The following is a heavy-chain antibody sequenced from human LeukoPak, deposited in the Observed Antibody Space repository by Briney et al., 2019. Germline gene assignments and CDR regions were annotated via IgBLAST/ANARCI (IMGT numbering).Heavy chain of an antibody. V-gene: IGHV3-21*01. CDR3: GLDYYYSNGMDF. CDR2: ISSTSSFI. Sequence: GGALRLSCAASGFTFSSYTMNWVRQAPGEGLEWVSSISSTSSFIYYADSVKGRFTISRDNAKNSLYLQMNSLRPEDTAVYYCGLDYYYSNGMDFWGQGTTVTVSS. J-gene: IGHJ6*02. CDR1: GFTFSSYT.